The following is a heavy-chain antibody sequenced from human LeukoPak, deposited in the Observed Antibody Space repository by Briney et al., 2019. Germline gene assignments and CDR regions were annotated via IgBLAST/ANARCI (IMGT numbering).Heavy chain of an antibody. D-gene: IGHD6-13*01. V-gene: IGHV3-74*01. J-gene: IGHJ4*02. Sequence: GGSPRLSCAASGFTFSSYWMHWVRRAPGKGLVWVSRVDRDGSGTSYADSVKGRFTISRDNSKNTLYLQMNSLRAEDTAVYYCAKDQSDIAAAGGVYYWGQGTLVTVSS. CDR3: AKDQSDIAAAGGVYY. CDR1: GFTFSSYW. CDR2: VDRDGSGT.